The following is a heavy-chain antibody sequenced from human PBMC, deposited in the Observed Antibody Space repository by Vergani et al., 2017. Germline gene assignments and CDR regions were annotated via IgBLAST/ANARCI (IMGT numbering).Heavy chain of an antibody. J-gene: IGHJ4*02. V-gene: IGHV3-23*01. Sequence: EVQLLESGGGLVQPGGSLRLSCAAFGFTFSSYVMSWVRQAPGKGLEWVSIISGSGGSTFYADSVKGRFIISRDNSKNTLYLQMNSLRAEDTAVYYCAKWDFDSSGYANLDYWGQGTLVTVSS. CDR1: GFTFSSYV. CDR2: ISGSGGST. D-gene: IGHD3-22*01. CDR3: AKWDFDSSGYANLDY.